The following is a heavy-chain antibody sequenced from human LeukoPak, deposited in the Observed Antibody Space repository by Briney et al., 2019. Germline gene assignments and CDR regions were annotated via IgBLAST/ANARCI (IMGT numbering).Heavy chain of an antibody. CDR3: AKRLGDPRAFDY. CDR2: ISGTSGTI. V-gene: IGHV3-23*01. CDR1: GFTFSSYE. D-gene: IGHD2-21*02. J-gene: IGHJ4*02. Sequence: GGSLRLSCAASGFTFSSYEMNWVRQAPGKGLEWVSGISGTSGTINYAAPVKGRFTISRDNSKNTLYLQMNSLRVDDMAVYYCAKRLGDPRAFDYWGKGTLVTVSS.